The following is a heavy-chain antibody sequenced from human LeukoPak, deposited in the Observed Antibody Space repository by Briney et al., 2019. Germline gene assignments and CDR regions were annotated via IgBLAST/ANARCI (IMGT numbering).Heavy chain of an antibody. CDR1: GGSISSYY. CDR2: IYYSGST. J-gene: IGHJ4*02. CDR3: AANGYYTIEY. D-gene: IGHD1-26*01. V-gene: IGHV4-59*12. Sequence: NPSETLSLTCTVSGGSISSYYWSWIRQPPGKGLEWIGYIYYSGSTNYNPSLKSRVTISVDKSKNQFSLNFNSMSAADSAVYYCAANGYYTIEYWGQGTLVTVSS.